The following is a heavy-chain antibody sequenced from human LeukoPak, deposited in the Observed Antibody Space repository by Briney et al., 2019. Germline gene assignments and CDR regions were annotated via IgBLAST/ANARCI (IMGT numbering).Heavy chain of an antibody. Sequence: SETLSLTCTVSGGSISSYYWSWIRQPPGKGLEWIGYIYYSGSTNNNPSLKSRVTISVDTSKNQFSLKLSSVTAADTAVYYCAREIVGYGFDPWGQGTLVTVSS. V-gene: IGHV4-59*01. CDR2: IYYSGST. CDR1: GGSISSYY. J-gene: IGHJ5*02. D-gene: IGHD2-15*01. CDR3: AREIVGYGFDP.